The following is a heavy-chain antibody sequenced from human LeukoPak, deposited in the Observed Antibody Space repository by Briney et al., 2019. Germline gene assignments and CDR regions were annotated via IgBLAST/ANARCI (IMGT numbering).Heavy chain of an antibody. CDR3: ARGPPYMVATADLDY. V-gene: IGHV3-21*01. CDR2: ISSSSSYI. D-gene: IGHD5-12*01. Sequence: PGGPLRLSCAASGFTFSSYSMNWVRQAPGKGLGWLSSISSSSSYIYYADSVKGRFTISRDNAKNSLYLQMNSLRAEDTAVYYCARGPPYMVATADLDYWGQGTLVTVSS. J-gene: IGHJ4*02. CDR1: GFTFSSYS.